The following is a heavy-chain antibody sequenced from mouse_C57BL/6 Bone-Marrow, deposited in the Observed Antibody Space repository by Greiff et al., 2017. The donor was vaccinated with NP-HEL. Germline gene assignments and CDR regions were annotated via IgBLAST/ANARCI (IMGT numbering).Heavy chain of an antibody. D-gene: IGHD1-1*01. V-gene: IGHV1-64*01. CDR3: ASPPITTVVAPVAY. CDR2: IHPNSGST. CDR1: GYTFTSYW. Sequence: QVQLQQPGAELVKPGASVKLSCKASGYTFTSYWMHWVKQRPGQGLEWIGMIHPNSGSTNYNEKFKSKATLTVDKSSSTAYMQLSSLTSEDSAVDYCASPPITTVVAPVAYWGQGTLVTVSA. J-gene: IGHJ3*01.